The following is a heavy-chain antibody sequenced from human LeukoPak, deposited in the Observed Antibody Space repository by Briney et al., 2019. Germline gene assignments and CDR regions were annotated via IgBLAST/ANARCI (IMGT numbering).Heavy chain of an antibody. V-gene: IGHV1-3*03. Sequence: GASVKVSCKASGYTFTSYAMHWVRQAPGQRLEWMGWINAGNGNTKYSQEFQGRVTITRDTSASTAYMELSSLRSEDMAVYYCAREARGYSGYDPWGYYYYYYMDVWGKGTTVTVSS. J-gene: IGHJ6*03. CDR2: INAGNGNT. CDR3: AREARGYSGYDPWGYYYYYYMDV. CDR1: GYTFTSYA. D-gene: IGHD5-12*01.